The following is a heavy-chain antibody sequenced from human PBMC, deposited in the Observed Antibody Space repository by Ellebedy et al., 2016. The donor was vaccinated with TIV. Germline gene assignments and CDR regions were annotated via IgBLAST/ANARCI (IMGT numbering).Heavy chain of an antibody. CDR1: GFTFSSYS. J-gene: IGHJ4*02. V-gene: IGHV3-48*01. D-gene: IGHD4-17*01. CDR2: ISSSSSTI. Sequence: PGGSLRLSCAASGFTFSSYSMNWVRQAPGKGLEWVSYISSSSSTIYYADSVKGQFTISRDNAKNSLYLQMNSLRAEDTAVYYCSRHTDYALDYWGQGALVTVSS. CDR3: SRHTDYALDY.